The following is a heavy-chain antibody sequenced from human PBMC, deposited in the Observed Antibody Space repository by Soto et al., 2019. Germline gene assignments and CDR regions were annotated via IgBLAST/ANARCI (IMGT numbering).Heavy chain of an antibody. D-gene: IGHD3-10*01. Sequence: EVQLVQTGGGLIQPGGSLRLSCAASGFTVTSYYMSWVRQAPGKGLEWVSLIYTGGNTNYADSVKGRFTISRDNSKNTLYLQMNRLRAEDTAVYYCARDYYYGSGNYYRADYYHYGMDVWGQGTTVTVSS. J-gene: IGHJ6*02. CDR3: ARDYYYGSGNYYRADYYHYGMDV. CDR2: IYTGGNT. V-gene: IGHV3-53*02. CDR1: GFTVTSYY.